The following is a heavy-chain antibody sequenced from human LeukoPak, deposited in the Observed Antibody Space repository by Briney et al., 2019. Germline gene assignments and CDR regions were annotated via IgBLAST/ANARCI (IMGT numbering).Heavy chain of an antibody. Sequence: SETLSLTCAVYGGSFSDYYWSWIRQPPGKGLEWIGEINHSGSTNYNPSLKSRVTISVDTSKIQFSLKLSSVTAADTAMYYCVRTRGYSYAYFDYWGQGTLVTVSS. CDR1: GGSFSDYY. J-gene: IGHJ4*02. CDR2: INHSGST. D-gene: IGHD5-18*01. CDR3: VRTRGYSYAYFDY. V-gene: IGHV4-34*01.